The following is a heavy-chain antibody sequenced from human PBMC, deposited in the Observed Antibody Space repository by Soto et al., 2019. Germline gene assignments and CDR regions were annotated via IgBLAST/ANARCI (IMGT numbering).Heavy chain of an antibody. V-gene: IGHV3-73*01. Sequence: PGGSLRLSCAGSGFTLSGSRIHWVRQASGKGLEWVGRIRSKADSYATAYAASVKGRFTISRDDSKNTAYLQMNSLKTEDTAVYYCTSQYCGGDCSRVDPWGQGTPVTVSS. J-gene: IGHJ5*02. D-gene: IGHD2-21*02. CDR1: GFTLSGSR. CDR2: IRSKADSYAT. CDR3: TSQYCGGDCSRVDP.